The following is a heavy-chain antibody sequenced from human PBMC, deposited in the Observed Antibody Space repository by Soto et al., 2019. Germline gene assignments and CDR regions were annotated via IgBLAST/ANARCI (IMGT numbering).Heavy chain of an antibody. J-gene: IGHJ3*02. CDR2: ISYDGSNK. Sequence: GGSLRLSCAASGFTFSSYGMHWVRQAPGKGLEWVAVISYDGSNKYYADSVKGRLTISRDNSKNTLYLQMNSLRAEDTAVYYCAKDEGYSSSWYDAFDIWGQGTMVTVSS. CDR3: AKDEGYSSSWYDAFDI. CDR1: GFTFSSYG. V-gene: IGHV3-30*18. D-gene: IGHD6-13*01.